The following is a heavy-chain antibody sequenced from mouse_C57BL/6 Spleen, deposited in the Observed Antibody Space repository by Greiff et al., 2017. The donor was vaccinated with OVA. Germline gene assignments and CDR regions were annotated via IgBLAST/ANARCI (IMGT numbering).Heavy chain of an antibody. CDR1: GYTFTSYW. CDR2: IDPSDSYT. V-gene: IGHV1-59*01. Sequence: QVQLQQPGAELVRPGTSVKLSCKASGYTFTSYWMHWVKQRPGQGLEWIGVIDPSDSYTNYNQEFKGKATLTVDTSSSTAYMQLSSLTSEDSAVYYCARGDGNYGGDAMDYWGQGTSVTVSS. D-gene: IGHD2-1*01. CDR3: ARGDGNYGGDAMDY. J-gene: IGHJ4*01.